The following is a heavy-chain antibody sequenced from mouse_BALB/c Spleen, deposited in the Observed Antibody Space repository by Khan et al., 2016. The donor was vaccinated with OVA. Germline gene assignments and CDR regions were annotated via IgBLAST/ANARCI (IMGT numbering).Heavy chain of an antibody. CDR3: ARSLYYSYGYALDC. CDR2: ISSTGGT. D-gene: IGHD2-14*01. V-gene: IGHV3-2*02. CDR1: GYSITSDYA. J-gene: IGHJ4*01. Sequence: EVQLQESGPGLVKPSQSLSLTCTVTGYSITSDYAWNWIRQFPGNKLEWMGYISSTGGTSYNPSLKSRISITRDTSKNQFFQQLKSVTTEDTATYYCARSLYYSYGYALDCWGRGTSVTVSS.